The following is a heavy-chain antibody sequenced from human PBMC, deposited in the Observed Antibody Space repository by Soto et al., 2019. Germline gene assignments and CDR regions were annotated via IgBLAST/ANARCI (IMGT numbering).Heavy chain of an antibody. J-gene: IGHJ5*02. CDR3: APIFGVVIGRTLFDP. V-gene: IGHV3-74*01. CDR1: GFTFSSYW. Sequence: EVQLVESGGGLVQPGGSLRLSCAASGFTFSSYWMHWVRQAPGKGLVWVSRINSDGSSTSYADSVKGRFTISRDNAKNTLYLQMNSLRAEDTAVYYCAPIFGVVIGRTLFDPWGQGTLVTVSS. D-gene: IGHD3-3*01. CDR2: INSDGSST.